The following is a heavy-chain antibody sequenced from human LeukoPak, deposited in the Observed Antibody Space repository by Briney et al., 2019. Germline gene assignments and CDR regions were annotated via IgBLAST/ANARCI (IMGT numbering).Heavy chain of an antibody. CDR1: GFTFSSYG. D-gene: IGHD1-20*01. V-gene: IGHV3-30*18. Sequence: SGGSLRLSCAASGFTFSSYGMHWVRQAPGKGLEWVAVISYDGSNKYYADSVKGRFTISRDNSKNTLYLQMNSLRAEDTAVYYRAKSITTYRYYFDYWGQGTLVTVSS. J-gene: IGHJ4*02. CDR2: ISYDGSNK. CDR3: AKSITTYRYYFDY.